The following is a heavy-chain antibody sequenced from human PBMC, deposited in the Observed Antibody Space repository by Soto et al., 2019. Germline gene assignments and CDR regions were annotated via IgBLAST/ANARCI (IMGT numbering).Heavy chain of an antibody. J-gene: IGHJ5*02. CDR3: AREIVTGGGHNYFDP. CDR2: VYHTGDT. D-gene: IGHD2-21*02. Sequence: SETLSLTCGVSGGTVASSHWWSCVRQSPGRGLEWIGNVYHTGDTNFNPSLQSRVTFSVDKSNNQFSLRLTSVTAAGTAVYFCAREIVTGGGHNYFDPLGPGTRVTVAS. CDR1: GGTVASSHW. V-gene: IGHV4-4*02.